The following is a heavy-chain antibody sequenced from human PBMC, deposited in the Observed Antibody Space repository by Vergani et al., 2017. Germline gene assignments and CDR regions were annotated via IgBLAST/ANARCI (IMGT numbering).Heavy chain of an antibody. J-gene: IGHJ4*02. D-gene: IGHD3-10*01. CDR3: AVRQRVNLVGGEIVTKRTFDY. Sequence: QVQLQQWGAGVVKPSGTLSLTCAVFGESFSSFYWSWIRQPPGKGLEWIGEINNDGHTNYNPSLGSRVTVSRDTAKNQFSLDLMSVTAADTAMYYCAVRQRVNLVGGEIVTKRTFDYWSQGSLVTVSS. CDR2: INNDGHT. CDR1: GESFSSFY. V-gene: IGHV4-34*02.